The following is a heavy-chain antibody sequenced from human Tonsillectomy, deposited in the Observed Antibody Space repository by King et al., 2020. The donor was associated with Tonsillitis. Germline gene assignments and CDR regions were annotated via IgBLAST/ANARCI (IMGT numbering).Heavy chain of an antibody. CDR1: GFTFSRNG. CDR3: AKDFGSGIYYYYYMDV. Sequence: QLVQSGGGVVQPGRSLRLSCAASGFTFSRNGMHWVRQAPGKGLEWVAVISHDGGKKYYADSVKGRFTISSDNSKNTLYLHVNSLRAEDTAVYYCAKDFGSGIYYYYYMDVWGKGTTVIVSS. V-gene: IGHV3-30*18. CDR2: ISHDGGKK. J-gene: IGHJ6*03. D-gene: IGHD3-3*01.